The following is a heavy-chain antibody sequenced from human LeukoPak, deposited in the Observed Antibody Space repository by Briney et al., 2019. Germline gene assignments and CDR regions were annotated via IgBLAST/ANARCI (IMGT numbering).Heavy chain of an antibody. CDR1: GGSISSGGYY. CDR3: ARSFGASPYFDY. J-gene: IGHJ4*02. V-gene: IGHV4-31*03. CDR2: IYYSGST. D-gene: IGHD3-10*01. Sequence: ASQTLSLTCTVSGGSISSGGYYWSWIRQHPGKGLEWIGYIYYSGSTYYNPSLKSRVTISVDTSKNQFSLKLSSVTAADTAVYYCARSFGASPYFDYWAQGPLVTVSS.